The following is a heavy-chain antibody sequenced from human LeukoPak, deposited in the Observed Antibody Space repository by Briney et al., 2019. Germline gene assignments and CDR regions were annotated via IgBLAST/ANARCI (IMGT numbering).Heavy chain of an antibody. CDR3: ARPYCSDSTCYPFSAFDI. CDR2: INGDGSGT. Sequence: GGSLRLSCAASGFTFSSYWMHWVRQAPGKGLVWVSRINGDGSGTNYADSEKGRFTISRDNAKNTLYLQLNSLRAEDTAVYYCARPYCSDSTCYPFSAFDIWGQGTLVTVSS. J-gene: IGHJ3*02. D-gene: IGHD2-15*01. CDR1: GFTFSSYW. V-gene: IGHV3-74*01.